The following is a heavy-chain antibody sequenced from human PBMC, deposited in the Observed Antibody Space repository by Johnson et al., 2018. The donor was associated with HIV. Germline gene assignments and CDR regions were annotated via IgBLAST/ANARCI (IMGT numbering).Heavy chain of an antibody. CDR3: ARDRGYVWGVTWDASDI. D-gene: IGHD3-16*01. J-gene: IGHJ3*02. V-gene: IGHV3-53*01. CDR2: IYSGGST. CDR1: GFTVSSNY. Sequence: MQLVESGGGLIQPGGSLRLSCAASGFTVSSNYMSWVRQAPGKGLEWVSVIYSGGSTYYADSVKGRFTIPRDNSKNTLYLQMNSLRAEDTALYYCARDRGYVWGVTWDASDIWGQGTMVTVSS.